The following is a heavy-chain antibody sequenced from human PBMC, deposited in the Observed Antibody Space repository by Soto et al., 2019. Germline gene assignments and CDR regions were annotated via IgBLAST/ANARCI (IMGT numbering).Heavy chain of an antibody. CDR1: GFTFSTYA. Sequence: GGSRRLSCAASGFTFSTYAMTGVRQAPGKGLEWVSLISNSGDGTYYADSVKGRFTISRDNSQRTLNLQMNSLRAEDTAVYYCAKNGDFWSWGMDVWGQGTTVTVSS. J-gene: IGHJ6*02. D-gene: IGHD3-3*01. CDR3: AKNGDFWSWGMDV. V-gene: IGHV3-23*01. CDR2: ISNSGDGT.